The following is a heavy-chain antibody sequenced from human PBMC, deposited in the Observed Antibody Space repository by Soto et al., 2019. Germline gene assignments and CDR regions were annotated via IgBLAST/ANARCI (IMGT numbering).Heavy chain of an antibody. CDR3: ARGMAPYSYGYGFGLFYGMDV. J-gene: IGHJ6*02. Sequence: SETLFLTCTVSGASISSANYYWGWIRQPPGKRLEWIGGSSYSETTYYNPSLRSPVTISLDTSKNQFSLNLTSVAAADTAVYYCARGMAPYSYGYGFGLFYGMDVWGQGTTVTVSS. CDR2: SSYSETT. D-gene: IGHD5-18*01. V-gene: IGHV4-39*07. CDR1: GASISSANYY.